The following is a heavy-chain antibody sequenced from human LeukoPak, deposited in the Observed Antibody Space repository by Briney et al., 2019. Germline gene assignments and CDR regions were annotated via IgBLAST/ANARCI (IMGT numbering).Heavy chain of an antibody. CDR1: GGTFSSYA. V-gene: IGHV1-69*01. J-gene: IGHJ4*02. Sequence: GSSVKVSCKASGGTFSSYAISWVRQAPGQGLEWMGGIIPIFGTANYAQKFQGRVTITADESTSTAYMELSSLRSEDTAVYYCAKAITIFGVVMIGGFDYWGQGTLVTVSS. CDR3: AKAITIFGVVMIGGFDY. CDR2: IIPIFGTA. D-gene: IGHD3-3*01.